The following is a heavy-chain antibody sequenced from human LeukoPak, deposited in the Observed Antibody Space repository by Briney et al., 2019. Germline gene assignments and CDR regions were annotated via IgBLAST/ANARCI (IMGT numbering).Heavy chain of an antibody. CDR1: GFTFSNYW. D-gene: IGHD1-26*01. J-gene: IGHJ4*02. CDR2: IKQDGSEK. V-gene: IGHV3-7*01. Sequence: GGSLRLSCAASGFTFSNYWMSWVRQAPGKGLEWVANIKQDGSEKYYVDSVEGRFTISRDNAKNSLYLQMNSLRAEDTAVYYCARKKMVGPTNFDYWGQGPLVTASS. CDR3: ARKKMVGPTNFDY.